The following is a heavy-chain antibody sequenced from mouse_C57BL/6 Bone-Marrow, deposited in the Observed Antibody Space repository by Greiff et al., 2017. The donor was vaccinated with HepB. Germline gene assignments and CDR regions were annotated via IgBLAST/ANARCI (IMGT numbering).Heavy chain of an antibody. CDR1: GYSITSGYY. CDR2: ISYDGSN. J-gene: IGHJ3*01. Sequence: EVQRVESGPGLVKPSQSLSLTCSVTGYSITSGYYWNWIRQFPGNKLEWMGYISYDGSNNYNPSLKNRISITRDTSKNQFFLKLNSVTTEDTATYYCARDGSSYGFAYWGQGTLVTVSA. D-gene: IGHD1-1*01. V-gene: IGHV3-6*01. CDR3: ARDGSSYGFAY.